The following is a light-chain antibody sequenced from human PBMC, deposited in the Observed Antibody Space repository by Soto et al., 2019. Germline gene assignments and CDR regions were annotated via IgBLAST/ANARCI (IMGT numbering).Light chain of an antibody. Sequence: DIQMTQSPSSLSASVGDRVTITCRASQGVSAYLLWYQQRQGRAPKLLIYAASNLLSGVPSRFSGSGSGTNFTLTISRLEPEDFAVYYCQQYGNSPPYTFGQGTKLEIK. CDR1: QGVSAY. CDR2: AAS. CDR3: QQYGNSPPYT. J-gene: IGKJ2*01. V-gene: IGKV1-39*01.